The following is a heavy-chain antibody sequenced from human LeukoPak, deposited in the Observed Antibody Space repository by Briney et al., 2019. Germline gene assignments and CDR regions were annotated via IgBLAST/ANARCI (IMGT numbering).Heavy chain of an antibody. Sequence: ASVKVSCKASGYTFTSYYMHWVRQAPGQGLEWMGIINPSGGSTSYAQKFQGRVTITADKSTSTAYMELSSLRSEDTAVYYCARDGYYDSSGYYYVAWFDPWGQGTLVTVSS. CDR3: ARDGYYDSSGYYYVAWFDP. CDR2: INPSGGST. CDR1: GYTFTSYY. D-gene: IGHD3-22*01. J-gene: IGHJ5*02. V-gene: IGHV1-46*01.